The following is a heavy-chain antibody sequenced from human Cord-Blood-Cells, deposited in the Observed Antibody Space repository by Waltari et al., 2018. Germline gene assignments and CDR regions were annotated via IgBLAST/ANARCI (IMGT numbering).Heavy chain of an antibody. CDR2: ISSSSSYI. Sequence: EVKLVESGGGLVKPGGYLRLSCAASGFTFRSYSMKWVRRAPGKGLEWVSSISSSSSYIYYADSVKGRFTISRDNAKNSLYLQMNSLRAEDTAVYYCARAKVRYFDWYDYWSQGTLVTVSS. CDR1: GFTFRSYS. D-gene: IGHD3-9*01. CDR3: ARAKVRYFDWYDY. J-gene: IGHJ4*02. V-gene: IGHV3-21*01.